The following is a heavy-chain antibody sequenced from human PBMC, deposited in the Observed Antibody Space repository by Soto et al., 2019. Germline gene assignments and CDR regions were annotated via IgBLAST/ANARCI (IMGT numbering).Heavy chain of an antibody. J-gene: IGHJ4*02. V-gene: IGHV1-3*01. CDR3: AKDIGPIVVVINPYYFDY. CDR1: GYTFSSHA. Sequence: ASVKVSCKASGYTFSSHATRWVRQAPGQRLEWMGWINGGNGDTKYSQKFQDRVTITRDTSASTAYMELSSLRAEDTAVYYCAKDIGPIVVVINPYYFDYWGQGTLVTVS. CDR2: INGGNGDT. D-gene: IGHD3-22*01.